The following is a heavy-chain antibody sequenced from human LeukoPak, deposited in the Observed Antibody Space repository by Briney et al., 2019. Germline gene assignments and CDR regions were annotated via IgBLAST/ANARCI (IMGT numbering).Heavy chain of an antibody. Sequence: GGSLRLSCEASGFTFTTYSMTWVRQAPGKGLEWVSIISSGSSAIFSADALKGRFTISRDDAKNLLYLDMNSLRAEDTAVYYCARGTEGVINSPADYWGQGTLVTVSS. D-gene: IGHD3-10*01. CDR1: GFTFTTYS. J-gene: IGHJ4*02. CDR2: ISSGSSAI. V-gene: IGHV3-21*01. CDR3: ARGTEGVINSPADY.